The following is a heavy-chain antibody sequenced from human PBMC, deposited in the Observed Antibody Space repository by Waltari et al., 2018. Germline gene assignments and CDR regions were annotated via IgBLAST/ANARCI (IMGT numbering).Heavy chain of an antibody. CDR1: GFSLSTSGVR. Sequence: QVTLKESGPALVKPTQTLTLTCTFSGFSLSTSGVRVSWIRQPPGKALEWLARIDCDDDKFYSTSLKTRLTISKDTSKNQVVLTMTNMDPVDTATYYCALTPWFRELFYDYWGQGTLVTVSS. CDR3: ALTPWFRELFYDY. CDR2: IDCDDDK. D-gene: IGHD3-10*01. V-gene: IGHV2-70*04. J-gene: IGHJ4*02.